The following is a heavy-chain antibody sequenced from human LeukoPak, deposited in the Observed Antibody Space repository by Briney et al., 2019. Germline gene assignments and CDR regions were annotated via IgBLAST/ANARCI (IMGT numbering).Heavy chain of an antibody. CDR1: GGSISSGDYY. Sequence: SETLSLTCTVSGGSISSGDYYWSWIRQPPGKGLEWIGYIYYSGNTYYNPSLKSRVTISVDTPKNQLSLKVSSVTAADTAVYYCARDGGTAAAGELDYWGQGTLVTVSS. V-gene: IGHV4-31*03. D-gene: IGHD6-13*01. J-gene: IGHJ4*02. CDR3: ARDGGTAAAGELDY. CDR2: IYYSGNT.